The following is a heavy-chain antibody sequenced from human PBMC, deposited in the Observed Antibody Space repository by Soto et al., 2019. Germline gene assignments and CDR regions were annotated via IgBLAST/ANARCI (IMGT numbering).Heavy chain of an antibody. D-gene: IGHD2-8*01. CDR1: GGYLRSGGYY. Sequence: SETLSLTCTFSGGYLRSGGYYWSWIRQHPGKGLEWIGYIYYSGSTYYNPSLKSRVTISVDTSKNQFSLKLSPVPAADTAVYYCARDFQRMAFDYWGQGTLVTVSS. CDR2: IYYSGST. CDR3: ARDFQRMAFDY. V-gene: IGHV4-31*03. J-gene: IGHJ4*02.